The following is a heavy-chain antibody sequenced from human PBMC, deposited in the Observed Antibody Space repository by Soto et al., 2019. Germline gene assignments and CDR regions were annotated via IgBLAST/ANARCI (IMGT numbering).Heavy chain of an antibody. CDR1: GYSFTSYW. V-gene: IGHV5-10-1*01. J-gene: IGHJ6*02. CDR2: IDPIDSYT. CDR3: ARLAALRATESPLDV. D-gene: IGHD3-16*01. Sequence: GESLKISCKGSGYSFTSYWISWVRQMPGKGLEWMWRIDPIDSYTNYSPSFQGHVTISADKSISTAYLQWSSLKASDTAMYYCARLAALRATESPLDVWGQGATVTVS.